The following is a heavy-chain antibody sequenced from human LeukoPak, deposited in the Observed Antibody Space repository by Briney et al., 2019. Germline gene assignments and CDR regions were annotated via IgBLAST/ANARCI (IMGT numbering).Heavy chain of an antibody. CDR3: AKRIAAAGTFDY. CDR2: INWNGGGT. D-gene: IGHD6-13*01. Sequence: GGSLRLSCAASGFIFKDYDMHWVRQAPGKGLEWVSAINWNGGGTGYADSVKGRFTISRDNSKNTLYLQMNSLRAEDTAVYYCAKRIAAAGTFDYWGQGTLVTVSS. CDR1: GFIFKDYD. V-gene: IGHV3-20*04. J-gene: IGHJ4*02.